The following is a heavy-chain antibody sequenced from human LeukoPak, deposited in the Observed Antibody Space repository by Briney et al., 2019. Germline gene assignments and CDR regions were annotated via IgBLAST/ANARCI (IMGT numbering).Heavy chain of an antibody. V-gene: IGHV3-21*01. Sequence: PGGSLRLSCAASGFTFSSYSMNWVRQAPGKGLEWVSSISSSSSYIYYADSVKGRFTISRDNAKNSLYLQMNSLRAEDTAVYYCARHSHHVTYYDFWSGYYTEGFDYWGQGTLVTVSS. D-gene: IGHD3-3*01. CDR2: ISSSSSYI. CDR3: ARHSHHVTYYDFWSGYYTEGFDY. CDR1: GFTFSSYS. J-gene: IGHJ4*02.